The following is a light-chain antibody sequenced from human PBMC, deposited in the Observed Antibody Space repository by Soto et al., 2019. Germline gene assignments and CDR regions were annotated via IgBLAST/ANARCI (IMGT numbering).Light chain of an antibody. CDR3: QSYDSSSWV. J-gene: IGLJ3*02. Sequence: QSVLTQPPSVSGAPGQRVTISCTGSSSNIGAGFHVHWYQQLPGTAPKLLIYANTHRPSGVPDRFSGSKSGTSASLAITGLQAEDEADYYCQSYDSSSWVFGGGTKLTVL. CDR2: ANT. CDR1: SSNIGAGFH. V-gene: IGLV1-40*01.